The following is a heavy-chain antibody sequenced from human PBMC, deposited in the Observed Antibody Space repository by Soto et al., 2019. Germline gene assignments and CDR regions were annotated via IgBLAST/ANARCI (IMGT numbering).Heavy chain of an antibody. Sequence: QVQLVQSGAEVKKPGSSVKVYCKASGGTSRSLSITWGRQAPGQGLEWMGGITPLFGIPNYPQKFQGRLTITADKSTGTAYLELSSLRSEDTAVYYCARDTHSAGGWFDTWGRGTLVTVSS. CDR3: ARDTHSAGGWFDT. V-gene: IGHV1-69*17. D-gene: IGHD2-15*01. CDR1: GGTSRSLS. J-gene: IGHJ5*02. CDR2: ITPLFGIP.